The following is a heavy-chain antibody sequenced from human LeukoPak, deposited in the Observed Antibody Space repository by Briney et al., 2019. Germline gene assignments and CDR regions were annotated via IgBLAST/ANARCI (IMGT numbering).Heavy chain of an antibody. Sequence: PGGSLRLSCAASGFTFSDYYMTWVRQAPGKGLEWVANIKQDGSEKFYVDSVKGRFTISRDSAKSSLYLQMNSLRAEDTAVYYCARDRAGTTLITHHNYYYMDVWGKGTTVTVSS. D-gene: IGHD1-1*01. J-gene: IGHJ6*03. CDR1: GFTFSDYY. V-gene: IGHV3-7*01. CDR3: ARDRAGTTLITHHNYYYMDV. CDR2: IKQDGSEK.